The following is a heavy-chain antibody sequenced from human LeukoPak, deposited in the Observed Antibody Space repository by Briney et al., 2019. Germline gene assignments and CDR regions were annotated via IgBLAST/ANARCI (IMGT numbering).Heavy chain of an antibody. Sequence: PSETLSLTCTVSGGSISSYYWSWIRQPPGKRLEWIGYIYYSGSTNYNPSLKSRVTISVDTSKNQFSLKLSSVTAADTAVYYCARVIFRGVTDYWGQGTLVTVSS. J-gene: IGHJ4*02. CDR3: ARVIFRGVTDY. CDR2: IYYSGST. V-gene: IGHV4-59*01. D-gene: IGHD3-10*01. CDR1: GGSISSYY.